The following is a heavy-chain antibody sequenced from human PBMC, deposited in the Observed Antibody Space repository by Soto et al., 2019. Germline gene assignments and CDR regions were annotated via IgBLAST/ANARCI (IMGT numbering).Heavy chain of an antibody. CDR3: ARGGHIAADDY. Sequence: GGSLRLSCAASGFTFSSYWMHWVRQAPGKGLVWVSRINSDGSSTSYADSVKGRFTISRDNAKNTLYLQMNSLRAEDTAVYYCARGGHIAADDYWGQGTLVTVSS. D-gene: IGHD6-13*01. CDR1: GFTFSSYW. V-gene: IGHV3-74*01. J-gene: IGHJ4*02. CDR2: INSDGSST.